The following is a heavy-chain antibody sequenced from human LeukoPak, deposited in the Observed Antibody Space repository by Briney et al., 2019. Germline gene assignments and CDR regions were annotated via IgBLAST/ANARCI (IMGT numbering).Heavy chain of an antibody. V-gene: IGHV1-69*05. CDR3: ARDTRYCSSTSCPGIYYYYMDV. CDR1: GGTFISYA. CDR2: IIPIFGKA. J-gene: IGHJ6*03. Sequence: SVKVSCKASGGTFISYAISWVRQAPGKGREWMGGIIPIFGKANYAQKFQGRVTITTDESTSTAYMELSSLRSEDTAVYYCARDTRYCSSTSCPGIYYYYMDVWGKGTTVTVSS. D-gene: IGHD2-2*01.